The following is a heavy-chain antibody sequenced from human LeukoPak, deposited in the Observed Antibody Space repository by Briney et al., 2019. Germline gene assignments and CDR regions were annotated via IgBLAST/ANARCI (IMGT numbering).Heavy chain of an antibody. D-gene: IGHD2-21*01. Sequence: GGSLRLSCAASGFTFDDYAMHWVRQAPGKGLEWVSGISWNSGSIGYADSVKGRFTISRDNAKNSLYLQMNSLRAEDTAVYYCARYCGGDCYAADFDYWGQGTLVTVSS. CDR2: ISWNSGSI. J-gene: IGHJ4*02. CDR1: GFTFDDYA. V-gene: IGHV3-9*01. CDR3: ARYCGGDCYAADFDY.